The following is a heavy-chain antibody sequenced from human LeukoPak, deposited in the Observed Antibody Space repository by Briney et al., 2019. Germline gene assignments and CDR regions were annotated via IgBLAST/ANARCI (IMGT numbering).Heavy chain of an antibody. D-gene: IGHD3-10*01. J-gene: IGHJ6*02. CDR3: ARRSYYYGSGSHEKTYYYYGMDV. CDR1: GGTFSSYA. V-gene: IGHV1-69*01. CDR2: IIPIFGTA. Sequence: SVKVSCTASGGTFSSYAISWVRQAPGQGLEWMGGIIPIFGTANYAQKFQGRVTITADESTSTAYMELSSLRSEDTAVYYCARRSYYYGSGSHEKTYYYYGMDVWGQGTTVTVSS.